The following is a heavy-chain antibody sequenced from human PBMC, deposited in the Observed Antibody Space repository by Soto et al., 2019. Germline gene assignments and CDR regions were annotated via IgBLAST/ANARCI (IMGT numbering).Heavy chain of an antibody. CDR1: GVSFNTYS. J-gene: IGHJ6*03. CDR2: ISAASNTI. Sequence: EVHLVESGGGLDQPGGSLRLSCAASGVSFNTYSMNWVRQAPGKGLEWVSYISAASNTINYADSVKGRFTISRDNAKNSLSLQMNSLRAEDTAVYYCARVATLARGVTYYMDVWGKGTTVTVSS. CDR3: ARVATLARGVTYYMDV. V-gene: IGHV3-48*01. D-gene: IGHD3-10*01.